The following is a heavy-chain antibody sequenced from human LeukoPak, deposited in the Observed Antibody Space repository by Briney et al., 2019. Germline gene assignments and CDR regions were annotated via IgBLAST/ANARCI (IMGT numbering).Heavy chain of an antibody. CDR3: ARGPSITGWNY. D-gene: IGHD1-14*01. Sequence: GASVKVSCKASGGTFSSYAISWVRQAPGQGLEWTGRTIPILGIANYAQKFQGRVTITADKSTSTAYMELSSLRSEDTAVYYCARGPSITGWNYWGQGTLVTVSS. CDR2: TIPILGIA. CDR1: GGTFSSYA. J-gene: IGHJ4*02. V-gene: IGHV1-69*04.